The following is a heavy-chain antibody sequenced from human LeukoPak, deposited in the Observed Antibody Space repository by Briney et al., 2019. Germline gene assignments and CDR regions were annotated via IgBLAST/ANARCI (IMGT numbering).Heavy chain of an antibody. Sequence: GGSLRLSCAASGFTFSTFAMSWVRHAPGKGLEWVSAISGSGGGTYYADSVKGRLTISRDNTKNTLYMQMSSLRAEDTAVYYCAKAFSAYENWPPNWFDPWGQGTLVTVSS. CDR1: GFTFSTFA. V-gene: IGHV3-23*01. D-gene: IGHD5-12*01. CDR2: ISGSGGGT. J-gene: IGHJ5*02. CDR3: AKAFSAYENWPPNWFDP.